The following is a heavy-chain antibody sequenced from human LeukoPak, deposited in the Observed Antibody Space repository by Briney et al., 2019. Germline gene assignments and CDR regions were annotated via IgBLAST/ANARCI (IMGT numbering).Heavy chain of an antibody. Sequence: PSETLSLTCTVSGGSVSSGSYYWSWIRQPPGKGLEWIGYIYYSGSTNYNPSLKSRVTISVDTSKNQFSLKLSSVTAADTAVYYCARGFYGSGSYDYWGQGTLVTVSS. CDR1: GGSVSSGSYY. J-gene: IGHJ4*02. V-gene: IGHV4-61*01. CDR3: ARGFYGSGSYDY. CDR2: IYYSGST. D-gene: IGHD3-10*01.